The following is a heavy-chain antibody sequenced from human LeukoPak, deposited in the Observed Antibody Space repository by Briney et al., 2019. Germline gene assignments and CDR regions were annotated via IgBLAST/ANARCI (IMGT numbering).Heavy chain of an antibody. Sequence: GGSLRLSCAASGFTVSNNYMSWVRQAPGKGLEWVSVIYGGGSTYYADSVKGRFTISRDNSKNALFLQMNSLRAEDTAVYYCARVGPGGDGYNYGYFDYWGQGTLVTVSS. V-gene: IGHV3-53*01. D-gene: IGHD5-24*01. CDR3: ARVGPGGDGYNYGYFDY. CDR2: IYGGGST. J-gene: IGHJ4*02. CDR1: GFTVSNNY.